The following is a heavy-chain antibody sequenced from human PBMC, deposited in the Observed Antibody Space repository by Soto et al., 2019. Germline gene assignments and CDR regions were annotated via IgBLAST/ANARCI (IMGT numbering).Heavy chain of an antibody. J-gene: IGHJ6*02. Sequence: KPSETLSLTCTVSGGSVSSGSYYWSWIRQPPGKGLEWIGYIYYSGSTNYNPSLKSRVTISVDTSKNQFSLKLSSVTAADTAVYYCARVRGYCSSTSCYTGYYGMDVWGQGTTVTVSS. V-gene: IGHV4-61*01. CDR1: GGSVSSGSYY. CDR3: ARVRGYCSSTSCYTGYYGMDV. D-gene: IGHD2-2*02. CDR2: IYYSGST.